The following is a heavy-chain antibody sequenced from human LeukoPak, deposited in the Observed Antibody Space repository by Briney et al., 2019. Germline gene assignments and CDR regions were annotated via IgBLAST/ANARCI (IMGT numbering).Heavy chain of an antibody. CDR3: ARGYGDGYSWFDP. J-gene: IGHJ5*02. CDR1: GGSFSGYY. Sequence: SETLSLTCAVYGGSFSGYYWSWIRQPPGKGLEWIGEINHSGSTNYNPSLKSRVTISLDTSKNQFSLKLSSLTAADTAVYYCARGYGDGYSWFDPWGQGTLVTVSS. V-gene: IGHV4-34*01. CDR2: INHSGST. D-gene: IGHD5-24*01.